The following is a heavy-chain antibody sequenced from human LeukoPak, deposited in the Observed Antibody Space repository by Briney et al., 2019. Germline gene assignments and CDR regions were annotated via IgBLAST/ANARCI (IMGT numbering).Heavy chain of an antibody. CDR3: ARNIVGANAFDY. J-gene: IGHJ4*02. D-gene: IGHD1-26*01. CDR2: FHHAGST. Sequence: SGTLSLTCGVSGGSISGSNWWSWVRQPPGKGLEGIGEFHHAGSTNYNPSLKSRVTISVEKSKNQFSLRLSSVTAADTAVYYCARNIVGANAFDYWGQGTLVTVSS. V-gene: IGHV4-4*02. CDR1: GGSISGSNW.